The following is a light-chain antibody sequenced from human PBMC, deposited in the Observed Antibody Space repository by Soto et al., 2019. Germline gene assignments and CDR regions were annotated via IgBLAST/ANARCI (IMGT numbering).Light chain of an antibody. CDR3: QQRYSTTWT. J-gene: IGKJ1*01. CDR1: QSLLHSNGYQY. CDR2: AAS. V-gene: IGKV2-28*01. Sequence: IVMTQSHLSLHVTPGEPASLSCMPSQSLLHSNGYQYLDWYLQKQGQYPRLLIYAASSLQSGVPSRFSGSGSETDFTLTISSLQPEEFATDAGQQRYSTTWTVGQGTKVDIK.